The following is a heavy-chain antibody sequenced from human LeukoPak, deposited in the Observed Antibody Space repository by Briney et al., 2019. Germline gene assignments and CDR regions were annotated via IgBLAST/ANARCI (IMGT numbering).Heavy chain of an antibody. Sequence: QSGGSLRLSCAASGFTFSSYAMSWVRQAPGKGLEWVSAISGSGGSTYYADSVKGRFSISRDNSKNTLFLQMSSLRVDDTAVYYCARDPNWGSGYWGQGTLVTVSS. V-gene: IGHV3-23*01. J-gene: IGHJ4*02. CDR3: ARDPNWGSGY. CDR1: GFTFSSYA. CDR2: ISGSGGST. D-gene: IGHD7-27*01.